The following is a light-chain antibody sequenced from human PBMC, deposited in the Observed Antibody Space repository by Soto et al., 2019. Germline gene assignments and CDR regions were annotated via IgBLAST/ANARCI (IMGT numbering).Light chain of an antibody. CDR1: SSDVGGYPY. Sequence: QSALTQSASVSGSPGQSVTISCTGTSSDVGGYPYVSWYQQNPGKAPKVVIYEVSNRPSGVSNRFSGSKSGNTASLTISGLQDEDEADYYCSSYTIINTVIFGGGTKLTVL. CDR3: SSYTIINTVI. CDR2: EVS. J-gene: IGLJ2*01. V-gene: IGLV2-14*01.